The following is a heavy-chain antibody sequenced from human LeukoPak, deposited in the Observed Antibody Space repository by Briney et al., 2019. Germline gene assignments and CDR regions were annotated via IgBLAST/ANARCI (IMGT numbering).Heavy chain of an antibody. J-gene: IGHJ4*02. CDR2: ISSSSSYI. Sequence: GGSLRLSCAASGFTFSSYAMSWVRQAPGKGLEWVSSISSSSSYIYYADSVKGRFTISRDNAKNSLYLQMNSLRAEDTAVYYCARGYCSSTSCYRIYYFDYWGQGTLVTVSS. D-gene: IGHD2-2*02. CDR3: ARGYCSSTSCYRIYYFDY. CDR1: GFTFSSYA. V-gene: IGHV3-21*01.